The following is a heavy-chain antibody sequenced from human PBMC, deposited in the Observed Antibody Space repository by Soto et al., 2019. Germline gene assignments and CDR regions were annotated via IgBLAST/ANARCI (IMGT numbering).Heavy chain of an antibody. J-gene: IGHJ4*02. CDR1: GYTFTSYA. CDR2: INAGNGNT. CDR3: ARGPGGPDGPGDY. Sequence: GASVKVSCKASGYTFTSYAMHWVRQAPGQRLEWMGWINAGNGNTKYSQKFQGRVTITRDTSASTAYMELSSLRSEDTVVYYCARGPGGPDGPGDYWGQGTLVTVSS. V-gene: IGHV1-3*01. D-gene: IGHD2-15*01.